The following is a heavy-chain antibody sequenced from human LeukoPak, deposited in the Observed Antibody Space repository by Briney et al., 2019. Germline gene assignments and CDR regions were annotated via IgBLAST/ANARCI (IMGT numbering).Heavy chain of an antibody. CDR2: ISSSSSYI. CDR1: GFTFSSYS. J-gene: IGHJ4*02. Sequence: GGSLRLSCAASGFTFSSYSMNWVRQAPGKGLEWVSSISSSSSYIYYADSVKGRFTISRDNAKNSLYLQMNSLRAEDTAVYYCARAGYGGNSGGVNWGQGTLVTVSS. CDR3: ARAGYGGNSGGVN. D-gene: IGHD4-23*01. V-gene: IGHV3-21*03.